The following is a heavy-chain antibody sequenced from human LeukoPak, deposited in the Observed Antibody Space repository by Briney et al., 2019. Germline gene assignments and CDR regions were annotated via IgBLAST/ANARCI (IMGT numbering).Heavy chain of an antibody. CDR3: AKDKGGYFYYFDY. CDR1: GFTFDDYA. D-gene: IGHD3-22*01. J-gene: IGHJ4*02. Sequence: PGRSLRLSXAASGFTFDDYAMHWVRQAPGKGLEWVSGISWNSGSICYADSVKGRFTISRDNAKNSLYLQMNSLRAEDMALYYCAKDKGGYFYYFDYWGQGTLVTVSS. V-gene: IGHV3-9*03. CDR2: ISWNSGSI.